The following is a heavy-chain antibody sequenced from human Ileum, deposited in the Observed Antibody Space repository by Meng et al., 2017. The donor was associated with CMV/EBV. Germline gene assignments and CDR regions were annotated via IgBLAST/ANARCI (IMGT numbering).Heavy chain of an antibody. J-gene: IGHJ4*01. D-gene: IGHD1-26*01. CDR3: AKDIFRWAFDY. Sequence: VPLVQSGGEGEKPGDSVKVSCKASGYTFSSYGMSWVRQAPGKGLEWVSVLYSGGSTNYADSVKGRFTISRDTSKNILYLQMNNLRAEDTAIYYCAKDIFRWAFDYWGHGTLVTVSS. CDR2: LYSGGST. CDR1: GYTFSSYG. V-gene: IGHV3-23*03.